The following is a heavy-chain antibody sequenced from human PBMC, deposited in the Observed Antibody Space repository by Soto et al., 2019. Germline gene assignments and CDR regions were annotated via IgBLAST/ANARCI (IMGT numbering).Heavy chain of an antibody. CDR2: INHSGST. D-gene: IGHD3-10*01. J-gene: IGHJ3*02. Sequence: SETLSLTCAVYGGSFSGYYWSWIRQPPGKGLEWIGEINHSGSTNNNPSLKSRVTISVDTSKNQFSLKLSSVTAADTAVYYCARVGPHYYGRTSRLAFDIWGQGTMVTVSS. CDR1: GGSFSGYY. V-gene: IGHV4-34*01. CDR3: ARVGPHYYGRTSRLAFDI.